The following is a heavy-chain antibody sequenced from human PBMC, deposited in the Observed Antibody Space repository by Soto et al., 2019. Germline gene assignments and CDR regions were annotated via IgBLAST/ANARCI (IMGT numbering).Heavy chain of an antibody. V-gene: IGHV4-31*03. CDR1: GGSISSGGYY. Sequence: QVQLQESGPGLVKPSQTLSLTCTVSGGSISSGGYYWSWIRQHPGKGLEWIGYIYYSGSTYYNPSLKSRVTISVDTSKNQFSLKLSSVTAADTAVYYCASLPVLGYCSGGSCVSDAFDIWGQGTMVTVSS. CDR3: ASLPVLGYCSGGSCVSDAFDI. J-gene: IGHJ3*02. CDR2: IYYSGST. D-gene: IGHD2-15*01.